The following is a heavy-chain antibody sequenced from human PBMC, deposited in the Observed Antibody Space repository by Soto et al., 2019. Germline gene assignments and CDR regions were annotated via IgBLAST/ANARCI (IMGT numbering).Heavy chain of an antibody. CDR3: ATPFLPVHDILTGTNLNY. CDR2: INAGNGNT. CDR1: GYTFTSYA. J-gene: IGHJ4*02. D-gene: IGHD3-9*01. Sequence: ASVKVSCKASGYTFTSYAMHWVRQAPGQRLEWMGWINAGNGNTKYSQKFQGRVTITRDTSASTAYMELSSLRSEDTAVYYCATPFLPVHDILTGTNLNYCGQGTLVTVSS. V-gene: IGHV1-3*01.